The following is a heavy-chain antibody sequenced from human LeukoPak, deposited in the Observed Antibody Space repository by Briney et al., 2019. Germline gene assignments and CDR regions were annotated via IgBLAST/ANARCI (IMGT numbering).Heavy chain of an antibody. CDR2: ISAYNGNT. V-gene: IGHV1-18*01. CDR1: GYTFTSYG. Sequence: RASVKVSCKASGYTFTSYGIGWVRQPPGQGIEWMGWISAYNGNTNYAQKFQGRVTMTRDMSTSTVYMELSSLRSEDTAVYYCARDLIAAAGTLAYWGQGTLVTVSS. D-gene: IGHD6-13*01. CDR3: ARDLIAAAGTLAY. J-gene: IGHJ4*02.